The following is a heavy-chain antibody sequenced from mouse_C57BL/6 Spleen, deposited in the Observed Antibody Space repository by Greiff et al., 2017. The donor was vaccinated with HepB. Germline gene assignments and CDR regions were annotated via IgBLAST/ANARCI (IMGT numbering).Heavy chain of an antibody. V-gene: IGHV1-82*01. CDR3: AREGMIRTYYFDY. J-gene: IGHJ2*01. CDR1: GYAFSSSW. CDR2: IYPGDGDT. Sequence: VQLQESGPELVKPGASVKISCKASGYAFSSSWMNWVKQRPGKGLEWIGRIYPGDGDTNYNGKFKGKATLTADKSSSTAYMQLSSLTSGDSAVYFCAREGMIRTYYFDYWGQGTTLTVSS. D-gene: IGHD2-4*01.